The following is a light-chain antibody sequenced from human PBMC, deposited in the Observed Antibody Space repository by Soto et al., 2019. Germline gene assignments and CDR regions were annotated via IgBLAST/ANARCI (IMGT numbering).Light chain of an antibody. J-gene: IGKJ5*01. Sequence: EIVLTQSPGTLSLSPGERATLSCRASQSVSSSYLAWYQQKPGQAPRLLIYGASSRATGIPDRFSGSGSGTDFTLTISRRDPEDFAVYYCQQFGNSPPRITCGQGTRLEIK. V-gene: IGKV3-20*01. CDR3: QQFGNSPPRIT. CDR1: QSVSSSY. CDR2: GAS.